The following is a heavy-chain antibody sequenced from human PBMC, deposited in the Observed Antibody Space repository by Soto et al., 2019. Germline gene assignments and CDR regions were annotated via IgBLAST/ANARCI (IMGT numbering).Heavy chain of an antibody. V-gene: IGHV1-2*02. Sequence: GASVKVSCKASGYSFTGYYIHWVRQAPGQGLEWMGWINPDSGATNYAQNFQGRVTLTSDTSISTASMDLTSLTSDDTAVYYCARGDYGNGGYPFPYFDYWGQGTLVTVSS. J-gene: IGHJ4*02. CDR2: INPDSGAT. D-gene: IGHD3-22*01. CDR1: GYSFTGYY. CDR3: ARGDYGNGGYPFPYFDY.